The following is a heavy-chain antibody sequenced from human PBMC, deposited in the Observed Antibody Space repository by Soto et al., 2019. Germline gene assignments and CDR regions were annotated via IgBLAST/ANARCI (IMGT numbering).Heavy chain of an antibody. CDR1: GFSFSHYW. D-gene: IGHD3-3*01. CDR3: AKELTAPYDFWSGYSNPFDY. CDR2: ISSSSSYI. V-gene: IGHV3-21*04. Sequence: PGGSLRLSCAASGFSFSHYWMHWVRQAPGKGLVWVSPISSSSSYINYADSVKGRFTISRDNSKNTLYLQMNSLRAEDTAVYYCAKELTAPYDFWSGYSNPFDYWGQGTLVTVSS. J-gene: IGHJ4*02.